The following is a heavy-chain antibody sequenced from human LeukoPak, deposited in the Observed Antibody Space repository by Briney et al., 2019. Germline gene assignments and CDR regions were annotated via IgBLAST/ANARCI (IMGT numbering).Heavy chain of an antibody. CDR3: ARDRAGRWGVTGDRGNAFDI. D-gene: IGHD7-27*01. Sequence: SETLSLTCTVSGGSISSGGYYWSWIRQPPGKGLEWIGYIYYSGSTNYNPSLKSRVTISVDTSKNQFSLKLSSVTAADTAVYYCARDRAGRWGVTGDRGNAFDIWGQGTMVTVSS. CDR2: IYYSGST. J-gene: IGHJ3*02. V-gene: IGHV4-61*08. CDR1: GGSISSGGYY.